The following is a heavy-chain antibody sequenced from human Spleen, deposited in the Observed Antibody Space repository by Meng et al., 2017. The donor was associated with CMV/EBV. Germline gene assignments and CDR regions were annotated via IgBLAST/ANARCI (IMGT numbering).Heavy chain of an antibody. V-gene: IGHV1-2*02. CDR1: GSSFTDYY. J-gene: IGHJ3*02. CDR3: ARGTRIRGVSDAFDI. CDR2: INPSGGGT. Sequence: SGSSFTDYYLHWVRQAPGQGLQWMGWINPSGGGTKYAQKFQGRLTVTRDTSIRTAYMDLSRLRSDDTAIYYCARGTRIRGVSDAFDIWAQGTLVTVSS. D-gene: IGHD3-10*01.